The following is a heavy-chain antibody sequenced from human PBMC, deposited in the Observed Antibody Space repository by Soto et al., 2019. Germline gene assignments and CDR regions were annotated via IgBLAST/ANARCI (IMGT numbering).Heavy chain of an antibody. CDR2: IWYDGSNK. J-gene: IGHJ6*02. CDR3: ARKTGIAAAGYYYYGMDV. CDR1: GFTFSSYG. D-gene: IGHD6-13*01. V-gene: IGHV3-33*01. Sequence: HPGGSLRLSCAASGFTFSSYGMHWVRQAPGKGLEWVAVIWYDGSNKYYADSVKGRFTISRDNSKNTLYLQMNSLRAEDTAVYYCARKTGIAAAGYYYYGMDVWGQGTTVTVSS.